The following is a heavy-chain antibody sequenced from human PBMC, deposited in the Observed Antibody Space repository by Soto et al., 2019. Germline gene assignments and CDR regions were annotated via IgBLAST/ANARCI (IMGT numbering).Heavy chain of an antibody. V-gene: IGHV3-11*01. Sequence: QVQLVESGGGLVKPGGSLRLSCAASGFTFSDYYMSWIRQAPGKGLEWVSYISSSGSTICYADSVKGRFTISRDNAKNSLYLQMNSLRAEDTAVYYCARDRSSIAARPDYYGMDVWGQGTTVTVSS. CDR3: ARDRSSIAARPDYYGMDV. J-gene: IGHJ6*02. D-gene: IGHD6-6*01. CDR1: GFTFSDYY. CDR2: ISSSGSTI.